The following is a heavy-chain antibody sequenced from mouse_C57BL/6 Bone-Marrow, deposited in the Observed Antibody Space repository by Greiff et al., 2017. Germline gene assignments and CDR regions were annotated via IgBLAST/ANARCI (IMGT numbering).Heavy chain of an antibody. V-gene: IGHV1-20*01. J-gene: IGHJ3*01. Sequence: EVKLMESGPELVKPGDSVKISCKASGYSFTGYFMNWVMQSPGKSLEWIGRINPYNGDTFYNPKFKGKATMTVDKSSSNAHMELRSLTSEDSAVYYCGRWGGREGFAYWGQGTLVTVSA. CDR2: INPYNGDT. CDR3: GRWGGREGFAY. CDR1: GYSFTGYF.